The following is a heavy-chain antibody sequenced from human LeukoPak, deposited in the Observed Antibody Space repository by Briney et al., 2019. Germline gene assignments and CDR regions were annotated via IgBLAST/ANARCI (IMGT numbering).Heavy chain of an antibody. CDR1: GFTFSSYA. CDR3: AKGTELWSGYYGGYYYYGMDV. CDR2: ISGSGGST. Sequence: GGSLRLSCAASGFTFSSYAMSWVRQAPGKGLEWVSAISGSGGSTYYADSVKGRFTISRDNSKNTLYLQMNSLRAEDTAVYYYAKGTELWSGYYGGYYYYGMDVWGQGTTVTVSS. D-gene: IGHD3-3*01. J-gene: IGHJ6*02. V-gene: IGHV3-23*01.